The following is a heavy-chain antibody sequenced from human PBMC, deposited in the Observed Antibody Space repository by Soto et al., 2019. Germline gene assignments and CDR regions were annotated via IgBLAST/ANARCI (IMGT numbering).Heavy chain of an antibody. J-gene: IGHJ6*03. CDR1: GFTFSSYA. Sequence: GGSLRLSCAASGFTFSSYAMSWVRQAPGKGLEWVSAISGSGGSTYYADSVKGRFTISRDNSKNTLYLQMNSLRAEDTAVYYCAKQGIAARPYYYYYMDVWGKGTTVTVSS. CDR2: ISGSGGST. D-gene: IGHD6-6*01. CDR3: AKQGIAARPYYYYYMDV. V-gene: IGHV3-23*01.